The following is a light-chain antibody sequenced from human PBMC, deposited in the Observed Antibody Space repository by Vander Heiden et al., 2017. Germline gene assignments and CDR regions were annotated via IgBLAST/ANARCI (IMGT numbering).Light chain of an antibody. V-gene: IGKV2-28*01. Sequence: DMVMTQSLLSLPVTPGEPASISCRSSQSLLHSNGYNYLDWYLQKPGQSPQLLIYLGSNRASGVPDRFSGSGSGTDFTLKISRVEAEDVGVYYCMQALQTPRTFGGGTKVEIK. CDR2: LGS. CDR3: MQALQTPRT. CDR1: QSLLHSNGYNY. J-gene: IGKJ4*01.